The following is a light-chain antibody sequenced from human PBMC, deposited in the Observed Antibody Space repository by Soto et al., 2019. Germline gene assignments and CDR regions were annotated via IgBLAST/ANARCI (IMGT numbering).Light chain of an antibody. CDR2: GAS. V-gene: IGKV3-20*01. CDR3: QQYGSSPLFT. CDR1: QSVSSSY. J-gene: IGKJ3*01. Sequence: ENVFTQSPGTLSFSPGERAPLPCRASQSVSSSYLAWYQQKPGQAPRLLIYGASSRATGIPDRFSGSGSGTDFTLTISRLEPEDFAVYYCQQYGSSPLFTFGPGTKVDIK.